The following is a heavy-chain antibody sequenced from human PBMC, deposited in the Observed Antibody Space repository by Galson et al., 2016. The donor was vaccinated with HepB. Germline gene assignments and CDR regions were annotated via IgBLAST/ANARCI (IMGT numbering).Heavy chain of an antibody. Sequence: SLRLPCAASGLIFSSYDMYWVREAPSKGLERVASMSTRRTTYYSDSVQGRFTISRDNSNNTLYLQMNGLIAEDTAVYYWAKERLVRRNFDHWGQGTLLTVSS. CDR3: AKERLVRRNFDH. CDR1: GLIFSSYD. J-gene: IGHJ4*02. V-gene: IGHV3-23*01. D-gene: IGHD1-1*01. CDR2: MSTRRTT.